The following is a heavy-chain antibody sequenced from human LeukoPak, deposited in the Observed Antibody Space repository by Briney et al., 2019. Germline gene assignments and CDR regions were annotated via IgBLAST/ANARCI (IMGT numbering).Heavy chain of an antibody. CDR2: IYSGGST. Sequence: PGGSLRLSCAASGFTVSSNYMSWVRQAPGEGLEWVSVIYSGGSTYYADSVKGRFTISRDNSKNTLYLQMNSLRAEDTAVYYCATQFDTAMVLYFDYWGQGTLVTVSS. V-gene: IGHV3-53*01. D-gene: IGHD5-18*01. CDR1: GFTVSSNY. J-gene: IGHJ4*02. CDR3: ATQFDTAMVLYFDY.